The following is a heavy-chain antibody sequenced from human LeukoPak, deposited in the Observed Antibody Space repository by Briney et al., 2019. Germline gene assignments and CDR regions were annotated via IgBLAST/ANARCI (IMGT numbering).Heavy chain of an antibody. CDR2: IKQDGSEK. V-gene: IGHV3-7*04. D-gene: IGHD5-18*01. CDR1: GFTFSSYW. CDR3: ARVKSGYSYGPHYYYYYYMDV. J-gene: IGHJ6*03. Sequence: GGSLRLSCAASGFTFSSYWMSWVRQAPGKGLEWVANIKQDGSEKNYVDSVKGRFTISRDNAKNSLYLQMNSLRAEDTAVYYCARVKSGYSYGPHYYYYYYMDVWGKGTTVTVSS.